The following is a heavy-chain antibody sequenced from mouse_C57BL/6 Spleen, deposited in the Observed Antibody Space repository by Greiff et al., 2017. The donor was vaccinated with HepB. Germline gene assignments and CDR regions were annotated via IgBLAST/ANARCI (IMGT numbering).Heavy chain of an antibody. V-gene: IGHV5-17*01. J-gene: IGHJ1*03. CDR2: ISSGSSTI. Sequence: DVKLVESGGGLVKPGGSLKLSCAASGFTFSDYGMHWVRQAPEKGLEWVAYISSGSSTIYYADTVKGRFTISRDNAKNTLFLQMTSLRSEDTAMYYCARTITTVDYWYFDVWGTGTTVTVSS. CDR1: GFTFSDYG. D-gene: IGHD1-1*01. CDR3: ARTITTVDYWYFDV.